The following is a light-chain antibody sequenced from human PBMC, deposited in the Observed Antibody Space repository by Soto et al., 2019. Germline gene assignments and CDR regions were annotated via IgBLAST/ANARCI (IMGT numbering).Light chain of an antibody. CDR3: QQYSAYPLT. Sequence: DIQMTQSPSTLSASVGDRVTIACRASQSISGYLAWYQRKPGKAPKLLIYDASNLETGVPSRFSGSGSGTEFTITINSLQPDDFATWYCQQYSAYPLTFGGGTKVEIK. V-gene: IGKV1-5*01. CDR1: QSISGY. J-gene: IGKJ4*01. CDR2: DAS.